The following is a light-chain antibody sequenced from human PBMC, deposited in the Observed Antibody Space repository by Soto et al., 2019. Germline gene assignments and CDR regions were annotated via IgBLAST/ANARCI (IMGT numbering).Light chain of an antibody. J-gene: IGKJ1*01. CDR3: QQYNTYPLT. CDR1: QDISNY. CDR2: VAS. Sequence: DIQMTQSPSSLSASVGDRVTITCRASQDISNYLAWFQQQPGKAPSYLIYVASNVQSGVPSRFSGSGSGTDFTLTIRSLQPEDFATYFFQQYNTYPLTFGQGTKVDIK. V-gene: IGKV1-16*01.